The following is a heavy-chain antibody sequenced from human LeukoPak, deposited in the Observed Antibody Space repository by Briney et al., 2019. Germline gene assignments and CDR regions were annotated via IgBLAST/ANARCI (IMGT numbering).Heavy chain of an antibody. V-gene: IGHV4-59*08. J-gene: IGHJ4*02. CDR1: GGSISSYY. Sequence: SETLSLTCTVSGGSISSYYWSWIRQPPGKGLEWIGYIYYSGSTNYNPSLKSRVTISVDTSKNQFSLKLSSVTAADTAVYYCARHEGVVPAAIDYWGQGTLVTVSS. CDR3: ARHEGVVPAAIDY. D-gene: IGHD2-2*01. CDR2: IYYSGST.